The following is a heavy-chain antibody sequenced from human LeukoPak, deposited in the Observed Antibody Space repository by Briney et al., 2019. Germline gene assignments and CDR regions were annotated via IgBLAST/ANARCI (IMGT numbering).Heavy chain of an antibody. J-gene: IGHJ4*02. CDR2: IRYDGSNK. Sequence: GGSLRLSCAASGFTFSSYGMHWVRQAPGKGLEWVAFIRYDGSNKYYADSVKGRFTISRDNSKNTLYLQMNSLRAEDTAVYYCARESSPEDYDFWSGYYRYFDYWGQGTLVTVSS. CDR1: GFTFSSYG. V-gene: IGHV3-30*02. D-gene: IGHD3-3*01. CDR3: ARESSPEDYDFWSGYYRYFDY.